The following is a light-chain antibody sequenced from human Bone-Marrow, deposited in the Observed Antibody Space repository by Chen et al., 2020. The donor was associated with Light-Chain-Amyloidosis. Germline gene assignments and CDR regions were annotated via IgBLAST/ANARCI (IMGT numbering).Light chain of an antibody. CDR3: QSADSSGTYEVI. J-gene: IGLJ2*01. V-gene: IGLV3-25*03. CDR2: RDT. CDR1: DLPTKY. Sequence: SYELPQPPSVSASLGQTARITCSGDDLPTKYSYWYQQKPGQAPVLVIHRDTERPSGISERFSGSSSGTTATLTISGVQAEDDADYHCQSADSSGTYEVIFGGGTKLTVL.